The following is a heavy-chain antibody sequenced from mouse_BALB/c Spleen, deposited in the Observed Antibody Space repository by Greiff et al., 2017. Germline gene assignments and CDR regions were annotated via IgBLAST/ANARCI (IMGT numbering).Heavy chain of an antibody. V-gene: IGHV1-5*01. CDR2: IYPGSSDD. CDR3: TGGLLLRRGDY. CDR1: GYTFTSYW. Sequence: VQLQQSGTVLVRPSASVKMSCKASGYTFTSYWMHWVNQRPGQGLDWIGVIYPGSSDDNYNQKIMGKAKLTAVTSTSTAYMVLSSLANEDSADYYCTGGLLLRRGDYWGQGTPVTVSA. J-gene: IGHJ4*01. D-gene: IGHD2-4*01.